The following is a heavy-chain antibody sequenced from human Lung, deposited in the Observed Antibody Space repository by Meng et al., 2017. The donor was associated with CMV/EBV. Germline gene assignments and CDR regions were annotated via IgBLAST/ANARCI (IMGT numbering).Heavy chain of an antibody. CDR3: ARAGYDSSGYYPQPFDY. CDR1: GYTFTSYA. V-gene: IGHV1-3*01. J-gene: IGHJ4*02. D-gene: IGHD3-22*01. Sequence: QVQLVQSGAEVKKPGASVKVSCKASGYTFTSYAMHWGRQAPGQRLEWMGWINAGNGNTKYSQRFQGRVTITRDTSASTAYMELSSLRSEDTIVYYCARAGYDSSGYYPQPFDYWGQGTLVTVSS. CDR2: INAGNGNT.